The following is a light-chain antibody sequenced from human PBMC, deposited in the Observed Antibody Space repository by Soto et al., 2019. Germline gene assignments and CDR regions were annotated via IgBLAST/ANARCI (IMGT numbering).Light chain of an antibody. CDR1: SSNIGAGYD. Sequence: QAVVTQPPSVSGAAGQRVTISCTGSSSNIGAGYDVHWYQLLPGAAPKLLIYGNTNRPSGVPDRFSGSKSGTSASLAITGLQAEDEADYYCQSYDSSLVGVFGGGTKVTVL. V-gene: IGLV1-40*01. J-gene: IGLJ2*01. CDR2: GNT. CDR3: QSYDSSLVGV.